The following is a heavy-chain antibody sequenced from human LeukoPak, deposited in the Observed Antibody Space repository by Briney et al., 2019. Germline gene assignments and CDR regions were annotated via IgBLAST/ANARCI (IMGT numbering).Heavy chain of an antibody. CDR2: IYHSGST. CDR1: GGSISSSNW. CDR3: ARLTYSSSWYPRYFDY. V-gene: IGHV4-4*02. J-gene: IGHJ4*02. Sequence: SGTLSLTCAVSGGSISSSNWWSWVRQPPGKGLEWIGEIYHSGSTNYNPSLKSRVTISVDKSKNQFSLKLSSVTAADTAVYYCARLTYSSSWYPRYFDYWGQGTLVTVSS. D-gene: IGHD6-13*01.